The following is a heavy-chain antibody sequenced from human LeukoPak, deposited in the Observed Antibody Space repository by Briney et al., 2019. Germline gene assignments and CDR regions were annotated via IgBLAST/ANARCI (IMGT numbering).Heavy chain of an antibody. Sequence: SETLSLTCAVYGGSFSGYYWSWIRQPPGKGLEWIGEINHSGSTNYNPSLKSRVTISVDTSKNQFSLKLSSVAAADTAVYYCARGTRITMIVVVKKAFDYWGQGTLVTVSS. V-gene: IGHV4-34*01. D-gene: IGHD3-22*01. CDR2: INHSGST. CDR1: GGSFSGYY. CDR3: ARGTRITMIVVVKKAFDY. J-gene: IGHJ4*02.